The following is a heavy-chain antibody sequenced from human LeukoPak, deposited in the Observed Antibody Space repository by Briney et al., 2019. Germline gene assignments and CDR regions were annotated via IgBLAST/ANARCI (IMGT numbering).Heavy chain of an antibody. J-gene: IGHJ5*02. V-gene: IGHV3-53*01. CDR1: GFTVSRNY. CDR3: ARDSYQDYYGRFDP. CDR2: IYSGGST. D-gene: IGHD3-10*01. Sequence: GGSLRLSCVASGFTVSRNYMSWVRQAPGKGLERVSVIYSGGSTYYADSVKGRFTISRDSSKNTLYLQMDSLRAGDTAVYYCARDSYQDYYGRFDPWGQGTLVIVSS.